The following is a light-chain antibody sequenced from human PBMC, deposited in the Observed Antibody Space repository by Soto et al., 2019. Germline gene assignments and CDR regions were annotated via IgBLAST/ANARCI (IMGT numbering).Light chain of an antibody. J-gene: IGKJ5*01. Sequence: EIVMTQSPATLSVSPGERATLSCRASQSVSSNLAWYQQKPGQAPRLLIYGASTRATGIPDRFSGSGSGTEFIITISSLQSEDFAVYYCQQYTSSLNTFGQGTRLEN. CDR2: GAS. V-gene: IGKV3-15*01. CDR3: QQYTSSLNT. CDR1: QSVSSN.